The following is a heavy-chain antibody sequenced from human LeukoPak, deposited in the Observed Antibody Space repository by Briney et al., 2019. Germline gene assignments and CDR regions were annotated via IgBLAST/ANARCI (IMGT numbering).Heavy chain of an antibody. D-gene: IGHD3-10*01. CDR3: ARFGEFLDY. CDR2: IYYSGTT. Sequence: PSETLSLTCSVSGGSISSSSYYWGWIRQPPGKGLEWIGSIYYSGTTYYNPSLKSRVTISVDTSKNQCSLKLSSVTAADTAVYYCARFGEFLDYWGQGTLVTVSS. J-gene: IGHJ4*02. CDR1: GGSISSSSYY. V-gene: IGHV4-39*01.